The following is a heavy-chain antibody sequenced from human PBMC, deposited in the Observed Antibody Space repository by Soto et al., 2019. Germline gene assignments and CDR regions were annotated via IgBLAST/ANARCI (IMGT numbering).Heavy chain of an antibody. J-gene: IGHJ4*02. CDR1: GYTFTSYA. CDR2: INAGNGNT. CDR3: ARGPSYSDYYFDH. D-gene: IGHD4-17*01. V-gene: IGHV1-3*01. Sequence: GASVKVSCKASGYTFTSYAMHWVRQAPGQRLEWMGWINAGNGNTKYYADSVEGRFTISRDNSKNTVYLQMNSLRLEDTAVYYCARGPSYSDYYFDHWAQGTLVNVSS.